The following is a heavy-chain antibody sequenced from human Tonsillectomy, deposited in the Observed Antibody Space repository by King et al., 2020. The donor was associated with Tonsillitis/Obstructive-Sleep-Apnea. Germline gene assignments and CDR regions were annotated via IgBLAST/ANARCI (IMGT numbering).Heavy chain of an antibody. CDR1: GYTFTGYY. CDR3: AREPIAGSLRGAGVPGFDP. V-gene: IGHV1-2*06. J-gene: IGHJ5*02. CDR2: INPNSGGT. Sequence: HVQLVESGAEVKKPGASVKVSCKASGYTFTGYYMHWVRQAPGQGLEWMGRINPNSGGTNYAQKFQGRVTMTRDTSISTAYMELSRLRSDDTAVYYCAREPIAGSLRGAGVPGFDPWGQGTLVTVSS. D-gene: IGHD4-17*01.